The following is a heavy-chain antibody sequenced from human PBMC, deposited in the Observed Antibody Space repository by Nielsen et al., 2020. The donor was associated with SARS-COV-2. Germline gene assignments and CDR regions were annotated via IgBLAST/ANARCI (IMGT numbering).Heavy chain of an antibody. V-gene: IGHV3-30*18. CDR1: GFTFSSYG. J-gene: IGHJ6*02. CDR2: ISYDGSNK. D-gene: IGHD1-26*01. Sequence: GGSLRLSCAASGFTFSSYGMHWVRQAPGKGLEWVAVISYDGSNKYYADSVKGRFTISRDNSKNTLYLQMNSLRAEDTAVYYCAKDGGEGRYYYYYGMDVWGQGTTVTVSS. CDR3: AKDGGEGRYYYYYGMDV.